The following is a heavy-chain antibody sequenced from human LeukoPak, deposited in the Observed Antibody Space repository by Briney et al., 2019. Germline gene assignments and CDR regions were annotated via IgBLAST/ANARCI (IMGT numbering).Heavy chain of an antibody. CDR2: INPNSGGT. V-gene: IGHV1-2*02. J-gene: IGHJ5*02. Sequence: ASVKVSCKASGYTFTGYYVHWVRQAPGQGLEWMGWINPNSGGTNYAQEFQGRVTMTRDTSISTAYMELSRLRSDDTAVYYCAREGYDHNWFDPWGQGTLVTVSS. D-gene: IGHD3-3*01. CDR1: GYTFTGYY. CDR3: AREGYDHNWFDP.